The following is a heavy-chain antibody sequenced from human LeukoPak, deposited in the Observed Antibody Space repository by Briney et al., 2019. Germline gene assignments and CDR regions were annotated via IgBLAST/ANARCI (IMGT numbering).Heavy chain of an antibody. D-gene: IGHD3-10*01. CDR1: GASFSGYY. J-gene: IGHJ4*02. V-gene: IGHV4-34*01. Sequence: SETLSLTCAVYGASFSGYYWSWIRQPPGKWLEWIGEINHSGSTNYNPSLKSRVTISVDTSKNQFSLKLSSVTAADTAVYYCARASGGSGPAFDYWGQGTLVTVSS. CDR2: INHSGST. CDR3: ARASGGSGPAFDY.